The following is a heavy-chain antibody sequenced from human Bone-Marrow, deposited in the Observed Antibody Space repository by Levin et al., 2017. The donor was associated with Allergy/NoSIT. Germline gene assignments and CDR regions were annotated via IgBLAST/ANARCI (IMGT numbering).Heavy chain of an antibody. J-gene: IGHJ4*02. Sequence: ASVKVSCKASGYTFTGYYLHWVRQAPGQGPEWMGWINPNSGGPNYAQKFQARLTMTRDTSISTAYMELSRLRSDDTAVYYSARLSHYNDSCWGPGALVTVSS. CDR2: INPNSGGP. V-gene: IGHV1-2*02. CDR1: GYTFTGYY. CDR3: ARLSHYNDSC. D-gene: IGHD3-22*01.